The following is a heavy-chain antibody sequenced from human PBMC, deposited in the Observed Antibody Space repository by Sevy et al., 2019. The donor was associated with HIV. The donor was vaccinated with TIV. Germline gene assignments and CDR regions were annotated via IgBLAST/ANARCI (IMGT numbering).Heavy chain of an antibody. V-gene: IGHV3-11*01. J-gene: IGHJ3*01. Sequence: GGSLRLSCAASGFTFSDHYMSWIRQAPGKGLEWVSYISRSGSTIYYADSVKGRFTISRDNAKNSLYLQMNSLRVEDTAVYYCAREAAAAIWDQGTMVTVSS. CDR2: ISRSGSTI. D-gene: IGHD6-13*01. CDR3: AREAAAAI. CDR1: GFTFSDHY.